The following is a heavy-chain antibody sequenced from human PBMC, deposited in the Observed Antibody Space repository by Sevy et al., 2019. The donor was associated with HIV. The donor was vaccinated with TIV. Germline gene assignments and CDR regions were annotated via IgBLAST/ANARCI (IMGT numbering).Heavy chain of an antibody. CDR1: GFTVSSNY. D-gene: IGHD3-22*01. J-gene: IGHJ4*02. CDR3: ARKTYYYDSSGYYPGGFDY. V-gene: IGHV3-53*01. CDR2: IYSGGST. Sequence: GGSLILSCAASGFTVSSNYMSWVRQAPGKGLEWVSVIYSGGSTYYADSVKGRFTISRDNSKNTLYLQMNSLRAEDTAVYYCARKTYYYDSSGYYPGGFDYWGQGTLVTVSS.